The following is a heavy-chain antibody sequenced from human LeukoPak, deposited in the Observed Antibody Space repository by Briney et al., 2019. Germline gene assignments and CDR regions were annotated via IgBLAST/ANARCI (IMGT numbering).Heavy chain of an antibody. CDR1: GYTFTSYV. Sequence: ASVKVSCKASGYTFTSYVIRGVRQAPGQGLEGMGWISAYNGNTNYAQMLQGRVTMTTDTSTSTAYLELRILRSYDTAVYYCARDRGIVYAIRATGREQNYYYYGMDVWGQGTTVTVSS. J-gene: IGHJ6*02. CDR3: ARDRGIVYAIRATGREQNYYYYGMDV. V-gene: IGHV1-18*01. CDR2: ISAYNGNT. D-gene: IGHD2-8*01.